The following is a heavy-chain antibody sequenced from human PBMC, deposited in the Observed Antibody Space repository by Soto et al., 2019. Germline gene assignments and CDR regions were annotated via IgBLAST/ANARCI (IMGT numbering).Heavy chain of an antibody. CDR3: ARDAPLYSTGVTYYWGFDW. D-gene: IGHD2-8*02. CDR2: INEDGSAT. J-gene: IGHJ4*02. V-gene: IGHV3-7*01. Sequence: EVQLVESGGGLVQPGGSLRLSCAASGFTFSNYWMSWVRQAPGKGLEWVADINEDGSATYFVDSLKGRFTISRDNTKKSLYLQMNSLRAEDTAVYYCARDAPLYSTGVTYYWGFDWWGKGTLVTVSS. CDR1: GFTFSNYW.